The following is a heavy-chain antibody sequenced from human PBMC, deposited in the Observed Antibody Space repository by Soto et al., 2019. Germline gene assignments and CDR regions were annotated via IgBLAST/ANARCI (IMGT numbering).Heavy chain of an antibody. Sequence: PGGSLRLSCAASGLTFSSYWMHWVRQAPGKGLVWVSRMYTDASSATYADSVKGRFTISRDNAKNTLFLQIDILRTEDTAVYYCVRGNSGYGNFDYWGEGTLVTVSS. V-gene: IGHV3-74*01. CDR2: MYTDASSA. J-gene: IGHJ4*02. CDR1: GLTFSSYW. D-gene: IGHD5-12*01. CDR3: VRGNSGYGNFDY.